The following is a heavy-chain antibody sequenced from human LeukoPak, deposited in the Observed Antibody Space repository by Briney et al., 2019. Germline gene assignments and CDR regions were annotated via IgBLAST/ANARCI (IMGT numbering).Heavy chain of an antibody. Sequence: GGSLRLSCAASGFTFAGHTMTWLRQAPGKGLEWVSIIGGRDDRTYYADSVEGRFTISRDNSKNILYLQMSSLRAEDTAVYYCAKDPNPFYDFWSGYKWGRGTLVTVSS. CDR1: GFTFAGHT. CDR3: AKDPNPFYDFWSGYK. D-gene: IGHD3-3*01. V-gene: IGHV3-23*01. CDR2: IGGRDDRT. J-gene: IGHJ4*02.